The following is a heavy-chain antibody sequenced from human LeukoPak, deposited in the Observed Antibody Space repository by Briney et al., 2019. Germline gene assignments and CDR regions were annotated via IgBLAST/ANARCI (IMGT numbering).Heavy chain of an antibody. CDR3: ARETIFGGVDP. J-gene: IGHJ5*02. CDR2: AHTSGDT. D-gene: IGHD3-3*01. Sequence: PLETLSLTCTVSGGSMSSGTYFWGWIRQPAGKGLEWIGRAHTSGDTIYNPSLKSRVTISVETSKNQFSLKVRSVTAADTAVYYCARETIFGGVDPWGQGTLVTVSS. V-gene: IGHV4-61*02. CDR1: GGSMSSGTYF.